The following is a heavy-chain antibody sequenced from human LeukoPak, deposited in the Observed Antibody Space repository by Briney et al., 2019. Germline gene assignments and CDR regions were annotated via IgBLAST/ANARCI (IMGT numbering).Heavy chain of an antibody. V-gene: IGHV3-53*01. J-gene: IGHJ5*02. D-gene: IGHD5-24*01. CDR3: TRNPERTWFDP. CDR2: IYSGGST. Sequence: GGSLRLSCTASGFTFGDYAMSWVRQAPGKGLEWVSVIYSGGSTYYSDSVDGRFTISRDDSENTLYLQMNSLRAEDTAVYYCTRNPERTWFDPWGQGTLVTVSS. CDR1: GFTFGDYA.